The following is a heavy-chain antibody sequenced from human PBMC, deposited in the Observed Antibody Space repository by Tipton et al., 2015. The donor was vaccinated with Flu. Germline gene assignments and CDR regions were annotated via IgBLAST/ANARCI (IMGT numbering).Heavy chain of an antibody. CDR1: GGSISSYY. D-gene: IGHD2-2*01. CDR3: ARGVVPAAMLDY. Sequence: LRLSCTVSGGSISSYYWSWIRQPAGKGLEWIGRIYTSGSTNYNPSLKSRVTMSVDTSKNQFSLKLSSVTAADTAVYYCARGVVPAAMLDYWGQGTLVTVSS. V-gene: IGHV4-4*07. CDR2: IYTSGST. J-gene: IGHJ4*02.